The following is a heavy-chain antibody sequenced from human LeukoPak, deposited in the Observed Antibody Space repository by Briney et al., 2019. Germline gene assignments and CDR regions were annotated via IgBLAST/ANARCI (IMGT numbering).Heavy chain of an antibody. V-gene: IGHV3-48*03. CDR1: GLTFNSYE. J-gene: IGHJ4*02. D-gene: IGHD3-22*01. CDR3: ARGGGSITMTH. CDR2: ISGSGRTI. Sequence: GGSLRLSCAASGLTFNSYEMIWVRQAPGKGLEWVSSISGSGRTIYIADSVKGRFNISRDSAKDSLYLHMNTLRVEDTALYYCARGGGSITMTHWGQGTLVTVSS.